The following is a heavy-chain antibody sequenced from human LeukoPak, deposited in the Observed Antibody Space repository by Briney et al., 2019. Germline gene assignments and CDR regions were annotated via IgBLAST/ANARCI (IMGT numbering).Heavy chain of an antibody. CDR1: GGSISSSSYY. Sequence: SETLSLTCTVSGGSISSSSYYWGWIRQPPGKGLEWIGSIYYSGSTYYNPSLKSRVTISVDTSKNQFSLKLSSVTAADTAVYYCARVWFHYYGSGIDYWGQGTLVTVSS. D-gene: IGHD3-10*01. J-gene: IGHJ4*02. CDR2: IYYSGST. CDR3: ARVWFHYYGSGIDY. V-gene: IGHV4-39*01.